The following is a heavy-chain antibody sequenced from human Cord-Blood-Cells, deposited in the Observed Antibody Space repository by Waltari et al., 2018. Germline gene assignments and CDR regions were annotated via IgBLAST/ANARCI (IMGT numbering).Heavy chain of an antibody. D-gene: IGHD3-10*01. CDR2: ISSSGSTI. CDR3: ARDGVLLWFGELFDY. V-gene: IGHV3-48*03. J-gene: IGHJ4*02. CDR1: GFPFSSYE. Sequence: EVQLVESGGGLVQPGGSLRPSCADSGFPFSSYEMNWVRQAPGKGLEWVSYISSSGSTIYYADSVKGRFTISRDNAKNSLYLQMNSLRAEDTAVYYCARDGVLLWFGELFDYWGQGTLVTVSS.